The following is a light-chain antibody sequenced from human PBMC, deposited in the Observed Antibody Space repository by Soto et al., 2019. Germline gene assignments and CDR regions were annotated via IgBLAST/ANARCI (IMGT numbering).Light chain of an antibody. CDR1: QSVRNN. J-gene: IGKJ1*01. CDR2: GAS. Sequence: EIVMTQSPATLSVSPGERATLSCRASQSVRNNLAWYRQKPGQAPRLLIYGASTRATGIPARFSGSGSGTEFTLTISSLQSEDFAVYYCQQYNNWPRTFGQRTKVEIK. V-gene: IGKV3-15*01. CDR3: QQYNNWPRT.